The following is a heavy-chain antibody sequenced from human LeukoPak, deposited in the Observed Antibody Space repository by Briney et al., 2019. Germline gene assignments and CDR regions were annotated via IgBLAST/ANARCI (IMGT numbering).Heavy chain of an antibody. V-gene: IGHV1-2*02. D-gene: IGHD3-22*01. J-gene: IGHJ4*02. CDR3: ARNFYFDSSGYYHY. CDR2: INPNSGGT. CDR1: GYTFTGYY. Sequence: ASVKVSCKASGYTFTGYYMHWVRQAPGQGLEWMGWINPNSGGTNYAQKFQGRVTMTRDTSINTAYMELSRLRSDDTAVYYCARNFYFDSSGYYHYWGQGNLVTVSS.